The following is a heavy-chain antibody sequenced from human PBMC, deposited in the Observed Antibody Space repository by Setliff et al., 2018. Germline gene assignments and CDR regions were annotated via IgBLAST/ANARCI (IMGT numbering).Heavy chain of an antibody. Sequence: GGSLRLSCAASGFTFSGYYMQWVRQAPGKGLEWVSYTGESGNNIHYADSVKGRFTISRDNAKNSLYLQMNSLRAEDTAVYYCSRDSGQKLVTYDHYYNGMDVWGQGTTVTVSS. CDR3: SRDSGQKLVTYDHYYNGMDV. J-gene: IGHJ6*02. D-gene: IGHD6-13*01. V-gene: IGHV3-11*04. CDR2: TGESGNNI. CDR1: GFTFSGYY.